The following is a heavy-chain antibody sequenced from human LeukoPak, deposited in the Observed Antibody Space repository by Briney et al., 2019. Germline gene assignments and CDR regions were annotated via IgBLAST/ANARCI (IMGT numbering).Heavy chain of an antibody. CDR1: GGTFSTYA. J-gene: IGHJ5*02. Sequence: SVKVSCKASGGTFSTYAISWVRQAPGPGLEWMGGIMPIFGTANYAQKLQGRVTMTTDTSTSTAYMELRSLRSDDTAVYYCARDPAAAIDPWGQGTLVTVSS. CDR2: IMPIFGTA. V-gene: IGHV1-69*05. D-gene: IGHD6-25*01. CDR3: ARDPAAAIDP.